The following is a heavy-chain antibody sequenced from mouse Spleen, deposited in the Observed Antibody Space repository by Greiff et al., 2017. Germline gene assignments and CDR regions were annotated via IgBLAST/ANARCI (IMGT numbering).Heavy chain of an antibody. CDR3: ARGSTTAWYFDV. J-gene: IGHJ1*01. CDR2: IDPSDSYT. D-gene: IGHD1-2*01. V-gene: IGHV1-69*01. CDR1: GYTFTSFW. Sequence: VQLQQPGTELVMPGTSVKLSCKASGYTFTSFWMHWVKQRPGQGLEWIGEIDPSDSYTNYNQKFKGKATLTVDKSSTTANMQLISLTSEDSAVYYCARGSTTAWYFDVWGAGTTVTVSS.